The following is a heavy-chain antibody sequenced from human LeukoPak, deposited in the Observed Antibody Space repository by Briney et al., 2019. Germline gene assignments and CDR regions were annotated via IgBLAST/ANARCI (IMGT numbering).Heavy chain of an antibody. CDR1: VGSISSGGYS. D-gene: IGHD6-13*01. CDR2: IYHSGST. V-gene: IGHV4-30-2*01. J-gene: IGHJ5*02. CDR3: ARVPYSSSYPNRFDP. Sequence: PQTLSPTSAVSVGSISSGGYSCSWIRQPPGKGLEWIVYIYHSGSTSYNPSLKSRVTISVDRSKNQFSLKLSSVTAADTAVYYCARVPYSSSYPNRFDPWGQGTLVTVSS.